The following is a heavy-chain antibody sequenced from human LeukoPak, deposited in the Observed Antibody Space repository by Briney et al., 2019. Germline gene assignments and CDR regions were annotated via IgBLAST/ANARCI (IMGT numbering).Heavy chain of an antibody. V-gene: IGHV1-24*01. CDR1: GYTLTELS. D-gene: IGHD4-17*01. CDR2: FDPEDAEP. CDR3: ATVLLHDYSDVQALDF. Sequence: GASVNVSCKVSGYTLTELSIHWVRQAPGKGLEWMGGFDPEDAEPLSALKFHGRLTMTEDSSTDTAYMELSSLRSEDTAMYYCATVLLHDYSDVQALDFWGQGTLVTVSS. J-gene: IGHJ4*02.